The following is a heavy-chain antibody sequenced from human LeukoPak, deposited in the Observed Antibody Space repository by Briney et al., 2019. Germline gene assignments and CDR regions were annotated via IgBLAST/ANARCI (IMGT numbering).Heavy chain of an antibody. Sequence: GASVKVSCKASGYTLTGYYMHWVRQAHGEGLEWMGWINPNSGNTGYAQKFQGRVTITRNTSISTAYMELSSLRSEDTAVYYCARVAVDSSSWYPWNFYYYYMDVWGKGTTVTVSS. V-gene: IGHV1-8*03. D-gene: IGHD6-13*01. J-gene: IGHJ6*03. CDR2: INPNSGNT. CDR3: ARVAVDSSSWYPWNFYYYYMDV. CDR1: GYTLTGYY.